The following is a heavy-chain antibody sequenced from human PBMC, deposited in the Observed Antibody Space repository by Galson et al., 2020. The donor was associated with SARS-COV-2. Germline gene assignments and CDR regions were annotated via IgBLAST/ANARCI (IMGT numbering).Heavy chain of an antibody. CDR2: ITAYNGNT. V-gene: IGHV1-18*01. CDR1: GYTFTSYG. J-gene: IGHJ4*02. CDR3: ARDVWHSGGTDQAGVDY. Sequence: ASEKVSCKAFGYTFTSYGISWVRQAPGQGLEWMGWITAYNGNTNDAQKPHGRVTMTTDTYTSTAYMELRSLRSDDTAVYYCARDVWHSGGTDQAGVDYWGQGALVTVA. D-gene: IGHD1-26*01.